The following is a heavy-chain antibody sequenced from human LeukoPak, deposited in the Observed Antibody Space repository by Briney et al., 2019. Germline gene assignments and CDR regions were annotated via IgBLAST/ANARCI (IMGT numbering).Heavy chain of an antibody. CDR3: AGGYSYGGYYYYYGMDV. D-gene: IGHD5-18*01. CDR1: GGSFSGYY. V-gene: IGHV4-34*01. J-gene: IGHJ6*02. CDR2: INHSGST. Sequence: SETLSLTCAVYGGSFSGYYWSWLRQPPGKGLEWIGEINHSGSTNYNPSLKSRVTISVDTSKNQFSLKLSSVTAADTAVYYCAGGYSYGGYYYYYGMDVWGQGTTVTVSS.